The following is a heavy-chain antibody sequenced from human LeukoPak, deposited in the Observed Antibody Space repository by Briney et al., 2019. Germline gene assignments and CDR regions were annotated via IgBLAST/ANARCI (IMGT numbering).Heavy chain of an antibody. Sequence: GGSLRLSCAASGFTFSYHWMAWDRQAPGKGLEWVASIKLDGSEQYYLDSVKGRFAISRDNAKNLMNLQMNILRAEDTAIYYCARDGGIMNAFDVWGQGTAVTVSS. CDR2: IKLDGSEQ. CDR3: ARDGGIMNAFDV. D-gene: IGHD1-26*01. CDR1: GFTFSYHW. J-gene: IGHJ3*01. V-gene: IGHV3-7*01.